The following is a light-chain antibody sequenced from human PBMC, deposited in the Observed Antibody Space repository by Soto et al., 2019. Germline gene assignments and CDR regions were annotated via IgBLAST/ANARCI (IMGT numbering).Light chain of an antibody. J-gene: IGLJ3*02. CDR3: YSYAGSNIWV. Sequence: QSALAQPPSASGSPGQSVTISCTGSGSDIGAYKFVSWYQQHPGKAPKLMIFGVTERPSGVPDRFSGSKSGNTASLTVSGLQADDEAIYYCYSYAGSNIWVFGGGTKLTVL. CDR2: GVT. CDR1: GSDIGAYKF. V-gene: IGLV2-8*01.